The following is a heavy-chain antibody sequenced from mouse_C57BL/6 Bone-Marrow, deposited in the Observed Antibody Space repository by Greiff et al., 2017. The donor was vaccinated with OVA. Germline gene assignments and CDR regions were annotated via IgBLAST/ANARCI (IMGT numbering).Heavy chain of an antibody. CDR1: GYTFTSYW. CDR3: ARSGPFAY. Sequence: QVQLQQPGAELVKPGASVKLSCKASGYTFTSYWMQWVKQRPGQGLEWIGEIDPSDSYTNYHQKFKGKATLTVDTSSSTAYMQLSSLTSEDSAVYYCARSGPFAYWGQGTLVTVSA. D-gene: IGHD3-1*01. CDR2: IDPSDSYT. J-gene: IGHJ3*01. V-gene: IGHV1-50*01.